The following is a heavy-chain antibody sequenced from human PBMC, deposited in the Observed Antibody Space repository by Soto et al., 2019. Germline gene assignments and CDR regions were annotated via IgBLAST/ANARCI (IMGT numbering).Heavy chain of an antibody. Sequence: QVQLQESGPGLVKPSETLSLTCTVSGGSISSYYWSWIRQPPGKGLEWIGYIYYSGSTNYNPSLKSRVTISVDTSKNQFSLKLSSVTAGDTAVYYCAGGSGSYWFDYWGQGTLVTVSS. CDR3: AGGSGSYWFDY. CDR2: IYYSGST. V-gene: IGHV4-59*01. CDR1: GGSISSYY. D-gene: IGHD3-10*01. J-gene: IGHJ4*02.